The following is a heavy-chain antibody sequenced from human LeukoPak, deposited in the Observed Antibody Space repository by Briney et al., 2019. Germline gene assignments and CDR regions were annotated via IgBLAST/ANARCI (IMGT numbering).Heavy chain of an antibody. J-gene: IGHJ3*01. V-gene: IGHV3-30*04. CDR2: ISYNGGKK. D-gene: IGHD4-17*01. Sequence: PGGSLRLSCAASGFSFSSYAIHWVRQAPGKGLEWVALISYNGGKKDYADSVKGRFTIDRDNSKNTVYLQMNSLRPDDTAVYYCARNEYGYAFDFWGQGTMVTVSS. CDR3: ARNEYGYAFDF. CDR1: GFSFSSYA.